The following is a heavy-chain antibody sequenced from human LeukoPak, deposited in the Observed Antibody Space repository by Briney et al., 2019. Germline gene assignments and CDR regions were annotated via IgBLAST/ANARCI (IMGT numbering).Heavy chain of an antibody. CDR2: IYYSGST. D-gene: IGHD3-10*01. CDR3: ARDYYGSGSYDY. V-gene: IGHV4-59*01. CDR1: GGSISTYY. J-gene: IGHJ4*02. Sequence: SETLSLTCTVSGGSISTYYWSWIRQPPGKGLEWIGYIYYSGSTNYNPSLKSRVTISVDTSKNQFSLKLSSVTAADTAVYYCARDYYGSGSYDYWGQGILVTVSS.